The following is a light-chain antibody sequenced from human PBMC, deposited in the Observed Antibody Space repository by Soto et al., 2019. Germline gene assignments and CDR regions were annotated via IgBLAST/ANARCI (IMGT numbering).Light chain of an antibody. J-gene: IGKJ5*01. Sequence: NLLSKAPGTLSLFPVERGTPSCRANQSVGTYLDSYQQTPGQAPRLLIFDASKRATGIPARFSGSGSGTHFNLTISSLEPADSAVYYCQKSNNWPPHFGQGTRLEIK. CDR2: DAS. CDR3: QKSNNWPPH. V-gene: IGKV3-11*01. CDR1: QSVGTY.